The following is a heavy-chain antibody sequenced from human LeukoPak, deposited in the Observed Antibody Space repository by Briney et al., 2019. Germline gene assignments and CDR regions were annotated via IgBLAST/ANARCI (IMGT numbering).Heavy chain of an antibody. V-gene: IGHV4-59*01. Sequence: SETLSLTCTVSGGSICSYYWSWIRQPPGKGLEWIGYIYYSGSTNYNPSLKSRVTISVDTSKNQFSLRLSSVTAADTAVYYCARFDRTRGDYWGQGTLVTVSS. D-gene: IGHD5-24*01. CDR1: GGSICSYY. CDR3: ARFDRTRGDY. CDR2: IYYSGST. J-gene: IGHJ4*02.